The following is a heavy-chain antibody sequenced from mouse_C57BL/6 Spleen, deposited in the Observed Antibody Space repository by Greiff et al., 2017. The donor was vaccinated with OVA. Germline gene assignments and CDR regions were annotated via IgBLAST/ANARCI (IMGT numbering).Heavy chain of an antibody. V-gene: IGHV1-69*01. Sequence: QVQLQQPGAELVMPGASVKLSCKASGYTFTSYWMHWVKQRPGQGLEWIGEIDPSASYTNYNQKFKGKSTLTVDKSSSTAYMQLSSLTYEDSAVYDCAKPGTAGFDYGGQGTTLTVSS. J-gene: IGHJ2*01. CDR2: IDPSASYT. CDR1: GYTFTSYW. CDR3: AKPGTAGFDY. D-gene: IGHD4-1*01.